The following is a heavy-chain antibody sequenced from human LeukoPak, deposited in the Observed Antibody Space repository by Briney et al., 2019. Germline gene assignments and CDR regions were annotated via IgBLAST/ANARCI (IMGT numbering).Heavy chain of an antibody. D-gene: IGHD3-22*01. J-gene: IGHJ3*02. CDR2: INPSGGST. CDR1: GYTFTSYY. CDR3: ARDRLEVVAFDAFDI. V-gene: IGHV1-46*01. Sequence: ASVKVSCKASGYTFTSYYMHWVRQAPGQGLEWMGIINPSGGSTSYAQKFQGRVTMTRDMSTSTVYMELSSPRSEDTAVYYCARDRLEVVAFDAFDIWGQGTMVTVSS.